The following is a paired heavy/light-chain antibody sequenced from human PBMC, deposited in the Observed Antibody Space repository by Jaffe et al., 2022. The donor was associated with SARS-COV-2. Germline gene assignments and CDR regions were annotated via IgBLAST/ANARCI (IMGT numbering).Light chain of an antibody. Sequence: QSALTQPRSVSGSPGQSVTISCTGTSSDIGAYNYVSWYQQYPGKGPKLIIYGVTKRPSGVPDRFSGSKSGNTASLTISGLQADDEADYHCCSNAGRYVIFGGGTKLTVL. J-gene: IGLJ2*01. CDR1: SSDIGAYNY. CDR3: CSNAGRYVI. CDR2: GVT. V-gene: IGLV2-11*01.
Heavy chain of an antibody. CDR1: GFSFSAYS. D-gene: IGHD2-15*01. J-gene: IGHJ4*02. V-gene: IGHV3-48*01. CDR3: ATEVVEPLSFDD. CDR2: ISSSGGTI. Sequence: EVQLVESGGGLVQPGGSLRLSCTAPGFSFSAYSMNWVRQAPGKGLEWVSYISSSGGTIYYADSVKGRFTISRDNAKNSLYLQMHSLRAEDTAVYYCATEVVEPLSFDDWGQGTLVTVSS.